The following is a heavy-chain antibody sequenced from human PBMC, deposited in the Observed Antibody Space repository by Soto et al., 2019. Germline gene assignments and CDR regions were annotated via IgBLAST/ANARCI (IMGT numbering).Heavy chain of an antibody. Sequence: SETLPRTYAVYGGYFSSYCWSWIRQQKGKGLEWIGEINHSGSTNYNPSLKSRVTISVDTSKNQFSLKLSSVTAADTAVYYCARSPQGPTGIVVVPAAMAGYYYYYGMDVWGQGTTVTVSS. CDR3: ARSPQGPTGIVVVPAAMAGYYYYYGMDV. CDR1: GGYFSSYC. J-gene: IGHJ6*02. CDR2: INHSGST. V-gene: IGHV4-34*01. D-gene: IGHD2-2*01.